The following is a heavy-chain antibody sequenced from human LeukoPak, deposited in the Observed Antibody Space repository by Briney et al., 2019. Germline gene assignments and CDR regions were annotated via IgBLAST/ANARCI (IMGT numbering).Heavy chain of an antibody. Sequence: GGSLRLSCSASGFTFSSYAMHWVRQAPGKGLECVSGISSNGGTTYYADSVKGRFTISRDNSKNTLYVQMNSLRVEDTAVYYCVKGIKGWFGESYDYWGQGTLVTVSS. CDR1: GFTFSSYA. D-gene: IGHD3-10*01. J-gene: IGHJ4*02. CDR2: ISSNGGTT. V-gene: IGHV3-64*05. CDR3: VKGIKGWFGESYDY.